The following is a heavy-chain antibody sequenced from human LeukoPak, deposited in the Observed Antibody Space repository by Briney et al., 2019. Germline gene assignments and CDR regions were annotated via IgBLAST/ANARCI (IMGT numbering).Heavy chain of an antibody. CDR2: INHSGST. D-gene: IGHD3-10*01. Sequence: SETLSLTCAVYGGSFSGYYWSWIRQPPGKRLEWIGEINHSGSTNYNPSLKSRVTISVDTSKNQFSLKLSSVTAADTAVYYCARARLLLWFGESPHRWFDPWGQGTLVTVSS. CDR3: ARARLLLWFGESPHRWFDP. J-gene: IGHJ5*02. V-gene: IGHV4-34*01. CDR1: GGSFSGYY.